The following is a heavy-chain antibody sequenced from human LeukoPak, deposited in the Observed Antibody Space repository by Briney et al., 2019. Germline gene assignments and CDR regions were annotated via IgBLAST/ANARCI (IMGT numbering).Heavy chain of an antibody. CDR3: ARVFSQYSGSYWTTRGQNAFDI. Sequence: PSETLSLTCTVSGGSISSGDYYWSWIRQPPGKGLEWIGYIYYSGSTYYNPSLKSRVTISVDTSKNQFSLKLSSVTAADTAVYYCARVFSQYSGSYWTTRGQNAFDIWGQGTMVTVSS. CDR2: IYYSGST. D-gene: IGHD1-26*01. V-gene: IGHV4-30-4*02. CDR1: GGSISSGDYY. J-gene: IGHJ3*02.